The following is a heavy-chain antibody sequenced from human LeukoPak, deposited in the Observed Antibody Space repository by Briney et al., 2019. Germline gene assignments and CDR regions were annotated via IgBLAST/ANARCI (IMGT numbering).Heavy chain of an antibody. CDR2: IYYSGST. D-gene: IGHD1-1*01. V-gene: IGHV4-31*03. CDR3: ARGQRTLSDAFDI. J-gene: IGHJ3*02. CDR1: GGSISSGGYY. Sequence: SETLSLTCTVSGGSISSGGYYWSWIRQHPGKGLEWIGYIYYSGSTYYNPSLKNRVTISVDTSKNQFSLKLSSVTAADTAVYYCARGQRTLSDAFDIWGQGTMVTVSS.